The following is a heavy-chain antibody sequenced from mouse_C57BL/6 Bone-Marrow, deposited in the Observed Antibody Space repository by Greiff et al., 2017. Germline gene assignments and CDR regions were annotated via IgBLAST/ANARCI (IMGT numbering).Heavy chain of an antibody. Sequence: VQLQQSVAELVRPGASVKLSCTASGFNIKTTYMHWVKQRPEQGLEWIGRIDPAHGNTKYAPKFQGKATITADTSSNTAYLQLSSLTSEDTAIYYCARYGYDPYAMDYWGQGTSVTVSS. CDR3: ARYGYDPYAMDY. CDR2: IDPAHGNT. CDR1: GFNIKTTY. V-gene: IGHV14-3*01. D-gene: IGHD2-2*01. J-gene: IGHJ4*01.